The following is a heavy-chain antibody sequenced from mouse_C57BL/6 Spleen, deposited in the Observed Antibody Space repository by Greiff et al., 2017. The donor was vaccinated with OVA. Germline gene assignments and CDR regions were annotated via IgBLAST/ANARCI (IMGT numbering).Heavy chain of an antibody. CDR2: IYPGDGDT. J-gene: IGHJ2*01. Sequence: VQLQQSGAELVKPGASVKISCKASGYAFSSYWMNWVKQRPGKGLEWIGQIYPGDGDTNYNGKFKGKATLTADKSSSTAYMQLSSLTSEDSAVYFCARDGSSPGYFDYWGQGTTLTVSS. CDR3: ARDGSSPGYFDY. CDR1: GYAFSSYW. V-gene: IGHV1-80*01. D-gene: IGHD1-1*01.